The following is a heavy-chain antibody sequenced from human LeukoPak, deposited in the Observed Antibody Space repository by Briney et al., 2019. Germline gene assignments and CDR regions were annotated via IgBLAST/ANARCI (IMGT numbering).Heavy chain of an antibody. D-gene: IGHD1-26*01. CDR3: VRDRGTYRPIDY. J-gene: IGHJ4*02. V-gene: IGHV3-21*04. Sequence: GGSLSLSCAASAFSLSAYNMNWVRQAPGKGLEWVSSISYTGTYIYYADSVKGRFTISRDNAQNSLYLQMNSLRAEDTAIYYCVRDRGTYRPIDYWGQGTLVTVSS. CDR2: ISYTGTYI. CDR1: AFSLSAYN.